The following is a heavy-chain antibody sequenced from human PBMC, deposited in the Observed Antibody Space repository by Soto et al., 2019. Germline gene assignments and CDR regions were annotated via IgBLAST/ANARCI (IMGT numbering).Heavy chain of an antibody. D-gene: IGHD6-6*01. J-gene: IGHJ6*02. CDR1: GDSISSGYY. Sequence: SETLSLTCAVFGDSISSGYYWAWIRQPPGKGLEWIGYIYYSGSTYYNPSLKSRVTISVDTSKNQFSLKLSSVTAADTAVYYCAREEFYSSWGDYYYGMDVWGQGTTVTVSS. V-gene: IGHV4-30-4*08. CDR3: AREEFYSSWGDYYYGMDV. CDR2: IYYSGST.